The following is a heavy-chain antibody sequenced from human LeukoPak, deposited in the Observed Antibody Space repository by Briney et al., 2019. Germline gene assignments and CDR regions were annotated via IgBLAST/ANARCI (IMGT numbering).Heavy chain of an antibody. CDR3: APETGGNFDY. J-gene: IGHJ4*02. V-gene: IGHV1-18*01. CDR1: GYTFTSYG. CDR2: ISAYNGNT. D-gene: IGHD7-27*01. Sequence: GASVKVSCKASGYTFTSYGISWVRQAPGQGLEWMGWISAYNGNTNYAQKFQGRVTMTRDTSISTAYMELSRLRSDDTAVYYCAPETGGNFDYWGQGTLVTVSS.